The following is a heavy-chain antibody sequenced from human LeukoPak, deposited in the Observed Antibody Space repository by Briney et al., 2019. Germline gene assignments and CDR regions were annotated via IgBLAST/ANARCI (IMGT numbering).Heavy chain of an antibody. CDR3: AREFEYSSGRYVWYYYYMDV. CDR1: GYTFTSYA. Sequence: ASVKVSCQAAGYTFTSYAMNWVRQAPGQGLEWMGWINTNTGNPTYAQGFTGRFVFSLDTSVSTAYLQISSLKAEDTAVYYCAREFEYSSGRYVWYYYYMDVWGKGTTVTVSS. CDR2: INTNTGNP. J-gene: IGHJ6*03. D-gene: IGHD6-19*01. V-gene: IGHV7-4-1*02.